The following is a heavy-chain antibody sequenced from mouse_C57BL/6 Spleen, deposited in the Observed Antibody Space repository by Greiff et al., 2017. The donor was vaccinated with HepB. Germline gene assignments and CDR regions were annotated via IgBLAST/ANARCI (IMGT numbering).Heavy chain of an antibody. CDR1: GYTFTSYW. J-gene: IGHJ4*01. V-gene: IGHV1-64*01. CDR2: IHPNSGST. Sequence: QVQLQQPGAELVKPGASVKLSCKASGYTFTSYWMHWVKQRPGQGLEWIGMIHPNSGSTNYNEKFKSKATLTVDKSSSTAYMQLSSLTSEDSAVYYCAIGTAQATSYAMDDWGQGTTVTVSS. D-gene: IGHD3-2*02. CDR3: AIGTAQATSYAMDD.